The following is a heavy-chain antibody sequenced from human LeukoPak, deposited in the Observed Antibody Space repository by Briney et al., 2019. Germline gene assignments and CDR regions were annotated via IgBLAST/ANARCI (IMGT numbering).Heavy chain of an antibody. V-gene: IGHV3-53*05. J-gene: IGHJ6*03. D-gene: IGHD7-27*01. CDR2: IYRGGGT. Sequence: GSLRLSCAASGFTVSTNYVSWVRQAPGKGLEWVSVIYRGGGTAYADSVKDRFTISRDNSRNTVYLQMNSLRSEDTAVYYCARPRYPYYRLSGADYYYMDVWGKGTTVTVSS. CDR1: GFTVSTNY. CDR3: ARPRYPYYRLSGADYYYMDV.